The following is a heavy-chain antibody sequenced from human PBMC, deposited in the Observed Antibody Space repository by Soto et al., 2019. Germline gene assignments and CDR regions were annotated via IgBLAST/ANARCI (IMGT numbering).Heavy chain of an antibody. CDR2: IIPIFGTA. D-gene: IGHD6-13*01. CDR1: GGTFSSYA. V-gene: IGHV1-69*13. CDR3: ARDVSAAAGTEFDY. Sequence: SVKVSCKASGGTFSSYAISWVRQAPGQGLERMGEIIPIFGTANYAQKFQGRVTITADESTSTAYMELRSLRSEDTAVYYCARDVSAAAGTEFDYWGQGTLVTVSS. J-gene: IGHJ4*02.